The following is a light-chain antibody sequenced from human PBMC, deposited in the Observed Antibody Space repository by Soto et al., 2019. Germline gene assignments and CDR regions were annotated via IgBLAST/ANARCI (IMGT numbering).Light chain of an antibody. CDR1: SSDVGSYNY. J-gene: IGLJ1*01. Sequence: QSAMTQPASVSGSPGPSITMSCTGTSSDVGSYNYVSWYQQHPGKAPKLMIYDVSNRPSGVSNRFSGSKSGNTASLTISGLQAEDEADYYCSSYTSSSTSYVFGTGTKLTVL. CDR2: DVS. V-gene: IGLV2-14*01. CDR3: SSYTSSSTSYV.